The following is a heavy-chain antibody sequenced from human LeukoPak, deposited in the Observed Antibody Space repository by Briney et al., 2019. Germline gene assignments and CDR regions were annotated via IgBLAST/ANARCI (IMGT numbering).Heavy chain of an antibody. CDR2: TYYKAKWYN. D-gene: IGHD4-17*01. V-gene: IGHV6-1*01. CDR3: ARARDYGDISFDF. Sequence: SPTLSLTFAISGDSVSINSAAWNWIRQYPSRGLEWLGRTYYKAKWYNNNAASVKRLIRINPNTSKNQFSLQLNSVTPEDTAVYFCARARDYGDISFDFCCQGTLVTVSS. J-gene: IGHJ4*02. CDR1: GDSVSINSAA.